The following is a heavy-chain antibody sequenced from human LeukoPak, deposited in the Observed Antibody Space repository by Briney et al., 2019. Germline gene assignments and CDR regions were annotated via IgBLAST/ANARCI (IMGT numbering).Heavy chain of an antibody. V-gene: IGHV4-31*03. D-gene: IGHD3-22*01. CDR2: IYYSGST. Sequence: PSQTLSLTCTVSGGSISRGGYYWSWIRQHPGKGLEWIGYIYYSGSTYYNPSLKSRVTISVDTSKNQFSLKLSSVTAADTAVYYCARTTYYYDSSGYLYYFDYWGQGTLVTVSS. CDR1: GGSISRGGYY. CDR3: ARTTYYYDSSGYLYYFDY. J-gene: IGHJ4*02.